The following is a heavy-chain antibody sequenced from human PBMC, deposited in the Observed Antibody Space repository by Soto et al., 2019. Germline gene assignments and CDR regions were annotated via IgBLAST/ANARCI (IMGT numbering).Heavy chain of an antibody. CDR1: GGSISSGGYY. Sequence: QVQLQESGPGLVKPSQTLSLTCTVSGGSISSGGYYLSWIRQHPGKGLEWIGYIYYRGSTYYNPSLKSRVTISVDTSKNQFALKLSTVTAADMAVYDCARAPNLHAGYYYYLDGWGKGTTVTVSS. V-gene: IGHV4-31*03. J-gene: IGHJ6*03. CDR3: ARAPNLHAGYYYYLDG. D-gene: IGHD1-1*01. CDR2: IYYRGST.